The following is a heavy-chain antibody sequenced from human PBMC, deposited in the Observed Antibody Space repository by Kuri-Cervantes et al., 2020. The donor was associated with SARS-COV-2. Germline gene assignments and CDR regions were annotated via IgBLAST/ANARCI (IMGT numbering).Heavy chain of an antibody. Sequence: GESLKISCAGSGFSFDENAMHWVRQAPGKGLEWVLAISGSGGSTYYADSVKGRFTISRDNAKNTLYLQMNSLRAEDTAVYYCARDLGASIVATTEFDYWGQGTLVTVSS. J-gene: IGHJ4*02. CDR3: ARDLGASIVATTEFDY. CDR2: ISGSGGST. V-gene: IGHV3-23*01. D-gene: IGHD5-12*01. CDR1: GFSFDENA.